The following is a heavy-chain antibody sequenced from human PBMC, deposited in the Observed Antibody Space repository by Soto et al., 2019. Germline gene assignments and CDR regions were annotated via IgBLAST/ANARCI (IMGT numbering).Heavy chain of an antibody. D-gene: IGHD2-2*01. CDR2: IYYGGTT. Sequence: SETLSLTCTVSGGSFSANYWAWIRQPPGKGLEWIGYIYYGGTTRYNPSLESRVTVSLETSKSQFSLTLSSVTASDTAVYYCARLGFYYQSLAPWGHGPRVTVSS. CDR1: GGSFSANY. V-gene: IGHV4-59*08. CDR3: ARLGFYYQSLAP. J-gene: IGHJ5*02.